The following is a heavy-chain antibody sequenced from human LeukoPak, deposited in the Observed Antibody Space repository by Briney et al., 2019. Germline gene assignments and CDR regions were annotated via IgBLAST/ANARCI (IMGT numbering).Heavy chain of an antibody. CDR3: AKSRKIQLWYYYGMDV. CDR2: ISWNSGSI. D-gene: IGHD5-18*01. Sequence: PGRSLRLSCAASGFTFDDYAMHWVRQAPGKGLEWVSGISWNSGSIGYADSVKGRFTISRDNAKNSLYLQMNSLRAEDTALYYCAKSRKIQLWYYYGMDVWGQGTTVTVSS. V-gene: IGHV3-9*01. J-gene: IGHJ6*02. CDR1: GFTFDDYA.